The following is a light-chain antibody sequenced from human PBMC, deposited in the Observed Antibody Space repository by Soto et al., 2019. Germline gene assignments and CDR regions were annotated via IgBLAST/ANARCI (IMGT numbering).Light chain of an antibody. Sequence: NVFTQSPGTLSLLPGEKATLSFRASQNVNSGYLAWYQQKPGQAPRLLIYATSIRTTDFTDRFSGSGSGTDFTLTISGVEPEDSAVYYCHCQQFDSSRIYSFGQGTKVDIK. V-gene: IGKV3-20*01. CDR2: ATS. CDR3: QQFDSSRIYS. J-gene: IGKJ2*01. CDR1: QNVNSGY.